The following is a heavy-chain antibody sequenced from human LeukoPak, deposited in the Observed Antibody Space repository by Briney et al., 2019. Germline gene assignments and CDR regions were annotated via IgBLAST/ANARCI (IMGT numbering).Heavy chain of an antibody. CDR3: ATMGGYSSGWYGFDY. D-gene: IGHD6-19*01. V-gene: IGHV1-2*02. CDR2: INPNSGGT. CDR1: GYTFTGYY. J-gene: IGHJ4*02. Sequence: ASVKVSCKASGYTFTGYYMHWVRQAPGQGLEWMGWINPNSGGTNYAQKFQGRVTMTRDTSISTAYMELGRLRSDDAAVYYCATMGGYSSGWYGFDYWGQGTLVTVSS.